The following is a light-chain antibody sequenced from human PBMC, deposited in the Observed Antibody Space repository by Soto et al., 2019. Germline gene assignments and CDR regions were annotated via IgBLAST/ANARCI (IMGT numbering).Light chain of an antibody. CDR1: QSVSSS. J-gene: IGKJ1*01. Sequence: EIVMTQSPGTLSVSLGERATLSCRASQSVSSSLAWYQQKPGQAPRLLIYGASTRATGIPARFSGSRSGTEFTLTISSLQSEDFAVYYCQQYNSWPRTFGQGTKVEIK. CDR2: GAS. V-gene: IGKV3-15*01. CDR3: QQYNSWPRT.